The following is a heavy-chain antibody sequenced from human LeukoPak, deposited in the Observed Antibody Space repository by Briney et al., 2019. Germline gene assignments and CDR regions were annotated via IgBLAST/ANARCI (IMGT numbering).Heavy chain of an antibody. J-gene: IGHJ4*02. CDR2: ISSSGSTV. V-gene: IGHV3-48*03. CDR1: GFTFSSYE. Sequence: GGSLRLSCAASGFTFSSYEMNWVRQAPGKGLEWVSYISSSGSTVHYADSVKGRFSISRDNAKKSLFLQMNSLRAEDTAVYYCASRTHYYGSGSGAFDIWGQGTLVTVSS. D-gene: IGHD3-10*01. CDR3: ASRTHYYGSGSGAFDI.